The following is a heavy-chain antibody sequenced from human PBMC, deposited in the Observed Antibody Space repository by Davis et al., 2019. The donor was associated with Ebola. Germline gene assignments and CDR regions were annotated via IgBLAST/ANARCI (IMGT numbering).Heavy chain of an antibody. D-gene: IGHD6-19*01. CDR1: GFTFSTYS. CDR2: ISSGSSTI. Sequence: GEPLKISCAASGFTFSTYSMCWLRQAPGKGLEWVSYISSGSSTIYYADSAKGRFTISSDKAKKSLYLQMNSLRAEDTALYRYARSSSGWSSTFDSWGQGTPVTVSS. CDR3: ARSSSGWSSTFDS. V-gene: IGHV3-48*01. J-gene: IGHJ4*02.